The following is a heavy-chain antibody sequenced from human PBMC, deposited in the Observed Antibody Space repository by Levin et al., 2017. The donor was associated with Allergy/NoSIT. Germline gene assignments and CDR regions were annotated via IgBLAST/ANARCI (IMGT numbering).Heavy chain of an antibody. Sequence: GGSLRLSCEPSGGKFPSFGISWVRQAPGQGLEWMGRIIPILGVIKYAQKFQGRVTITADRFNNSAYMELSSLRSEDTAVYYCAKERRDTFGLEDTWGQGTLVTVSS. CDR1: GGKFPSFG. CDR2: IIPILGVI. CDR3: AKERRDTFGLEDT. D-gene: IGHD3-16*01. V-gene: IGHV1-69*04. J-gene: IGHJ5*02.